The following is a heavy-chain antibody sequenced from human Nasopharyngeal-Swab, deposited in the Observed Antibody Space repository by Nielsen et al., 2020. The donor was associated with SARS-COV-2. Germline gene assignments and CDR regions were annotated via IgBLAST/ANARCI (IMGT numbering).Heavy chain of an antibody. CDR3: ARAPSVRLNWFDP. Sequence: WIRQPPGKGLEWVSSISSSSYIYYADSVKGRFTISRDNAKNSLYLQMNSLRAEDTAVYYCARAPSVRLNWFDPWGQGTLVTVSS. V-gene: IGHV3-69-1*01. J-gene: IGHJ5*02. D-gene: IGHD5-12*01. CDR2: ISSSSYI.